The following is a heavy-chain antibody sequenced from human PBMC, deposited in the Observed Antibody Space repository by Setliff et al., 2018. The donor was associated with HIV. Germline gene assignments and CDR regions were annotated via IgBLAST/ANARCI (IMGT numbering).Heavy chain of an antibody. Sequence: SETLSLTCTVSGGSISSSSHYWGWIRQPPGKGLEWIGSIYYSGNIYYNPSLKNEVTISVDTSKNHLSLKLSSVTAADTAVYYCARRMSSGSYYDYWGQGTLVTVSS. CDR3: ARRMSSGSYYDY. CDR1: GGSISSSSHY. D-gene: IGHD1-26*01. J-gene: IGHJ4*02. CDR2: IYYSGNI. V-gene: IGHV4-39*02.